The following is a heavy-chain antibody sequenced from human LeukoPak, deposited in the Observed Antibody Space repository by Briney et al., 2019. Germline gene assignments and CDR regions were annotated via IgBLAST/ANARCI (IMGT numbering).Heavy chain of an antibody. CDR2: IYPGDSYT. V-gene: IGHV5-51*01. CDR1: GYSFTSYW. D-gene: IGHD3-16*01. Sequence: GESLQISCKGSGYSFTSYWIGWVRQMPGKGLEWMGIIYPGDSYTRYSPSFQGQVTISADKSISTAYLQWSSLKASDTAMYYCARHYYDYVWGSYGIDYWGQGTLVTVSS. J-gene: IGHJ4*02. CDR3: ARHYYDYVWGSYGIDY.